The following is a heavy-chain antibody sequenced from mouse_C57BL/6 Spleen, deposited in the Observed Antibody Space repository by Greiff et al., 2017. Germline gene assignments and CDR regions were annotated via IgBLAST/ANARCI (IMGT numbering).Heavy chain of an antibody. CDR3: ARVIYYGSSYLYFDV. CDR2: IRNKANGYTT. V-gene: IGHV7-3*01. Sequence: EVKLMESGGGLVQPGGSLSLSCAASGFTFTDYYMSWVRQPPGKALEWLGFIRNKANGYTTEYSASVKGRFTISRDNSQSILYLQMNALRAEDSATYYCARVIYYGSSYLYFDVWGTGTTVTVSS. CDR1: GFTFTDYY. D-gene: IGHD1-1*01. J-gene: IGHJ1*03.